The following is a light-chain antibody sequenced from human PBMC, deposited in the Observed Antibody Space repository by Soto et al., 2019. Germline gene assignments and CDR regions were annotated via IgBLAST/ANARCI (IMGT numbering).Light chain of an antibody. V-gene: IGKV3-15*01. CDR3: QHYNAWPLT. Sequence: EIVMTQSPATLSVSPGERATLSCRASQTIYNNLAWYQQKPGRAPRLVIYLASTRAAGIPVRFSGSGSGTEFTLTISSLQSEDFAVYYCQHYNAWPLTFGGGTKVEIK. CDR1: QTIYNN. CDR2: LAS. J-gene: IGKJ4*01.